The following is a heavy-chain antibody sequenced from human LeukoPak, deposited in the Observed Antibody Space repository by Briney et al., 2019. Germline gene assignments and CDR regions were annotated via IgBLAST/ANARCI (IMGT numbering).Heavy chain of an antibody. Sequence: PGGSLRLSCAASGFTFSTYAMNWVRQAPGKGLEWVAVISYDGRQNYYADSVKGRFTISRDNSKNTLYLQMNSLRAEDTAVYYCAKFEGDYYDSSGYMVYWGQGTLVTVSS. CDR3: AKFEGDYYDSSGYMVY. V-gene: IGHV3-30*04. D-gene: IGHD3-22*01. CDR1: GFTFSTYA. J-gene: IGHJ4*02. CDR2: ISYDGRQN.